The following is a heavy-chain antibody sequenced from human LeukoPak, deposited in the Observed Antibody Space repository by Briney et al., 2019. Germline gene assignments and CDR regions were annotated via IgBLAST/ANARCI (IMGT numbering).Heavy chain of an antibody. CDR2: INSDGSST. CDR3: ARDLDIVVVPAAIGY. CDR1: GFTFSSYW. V-gene: IGHV3-74*01. D-gene: IGHD2-2*03. Sequence: GGSLRLSCAASGFTFSSYWMHWVRQAPGKGLVWVSRINSDGSSTSYADSVKGRFTISRDNAKNTLYLQMNSLRAEDTAVYYCARDLDIVVVPAAIGYWGQGTLVTVSS. J-gene: IGHJ4*02.